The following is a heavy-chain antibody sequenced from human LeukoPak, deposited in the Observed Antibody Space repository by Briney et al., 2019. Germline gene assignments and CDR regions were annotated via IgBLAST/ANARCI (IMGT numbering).Heavy chain of an antibody. D-gene: IGHD4-17*01. V-gene: IGHV3-7*01. J-gene: IGHJ5*02. CDR3: ARDTYGDYALAWFDP. CDR1: GFTFSNYW. CDR2: IRQDGSEK. Sequence: GGSLRLSCAASGFTFSNYWMSWVRQAPGKGLEWVANIRQDGSEKYYVDSVKGRFTISRDNAKNSLYLQMNSLRAEDTAVYYCARDTYGDYALAWFDPWGQGTLVPVSS.